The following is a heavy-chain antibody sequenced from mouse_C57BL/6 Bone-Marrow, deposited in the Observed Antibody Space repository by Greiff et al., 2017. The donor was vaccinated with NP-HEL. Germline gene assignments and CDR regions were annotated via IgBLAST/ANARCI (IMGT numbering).Heavy chain of an antibody. CDR2: IRNKANGYTT. CDR1: GFTFTDYY. J-gene: IGHJ4*01. V-gene: IGHV7-3*01. Sequence: EVKLMESGGGLVQPGGSLSLSCAASGFTFTDYYMSWVRQPPGKALEWLGFIRNKANGYTTEYSASVKGRFTISRDNSQSILYLQMNALRAEDSATYYCARYPLLLLRYYAMDYWGQGTSVTVSS. CDR3: ARYPLLLLRYYAMDY. D-gene: IGHD1-1*01.